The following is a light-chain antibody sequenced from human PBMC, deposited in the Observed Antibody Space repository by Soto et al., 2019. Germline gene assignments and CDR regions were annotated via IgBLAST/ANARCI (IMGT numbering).Light chain of an antibody. CDR2: DAS. J-gene: IGKJ4*01. V-gene: IGKV3-11*01. CDR3: QHRSSWPLT. Sequence: EIVLTQSPATLSLSPGEIATLSCRASQSVGSYLAWYQQKPGQAPRLLIYDASNRATGIPARFSGSGSGTDFTLTISSLEPEDFAVYYCQHRSSWPLTFGGGTKVEIK. CDR1: QSVGSY.